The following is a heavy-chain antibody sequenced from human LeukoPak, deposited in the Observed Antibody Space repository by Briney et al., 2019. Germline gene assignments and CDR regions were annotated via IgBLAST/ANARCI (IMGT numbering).Heavy chain of an antibody. CDR3: AKGDIVVVPALFDY. J-gene: IGHJ4*02. CDR1: GFTFSSYG. Sequence: GGSLRLSCAASGFTFSSYGMPWVRQAPGKGLEWVAVISYDGSNKYYADSVKGRFTISRDNSKNTLYLQMNSLRAEDTAVYYCAKGDIVVVPALFDYWGQGTLVTVSS. CDR2: ISYDGSNK. D-gene: IGHD2-2*01. V-gene: IGHV3-30*18.